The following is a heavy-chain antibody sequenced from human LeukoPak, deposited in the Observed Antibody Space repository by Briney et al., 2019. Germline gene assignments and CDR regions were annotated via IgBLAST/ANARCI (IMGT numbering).Heavy chain of an antibody. D-gene: IGHD3-10*01. CDR1: RFIFSDYD. V-gene: IGHV3-64*01. Sequence: GGSLRLSCAASRFIFSDYDVHWVRQAPGKGLEFVSAITSNGGRTFYANSVKGRFTISRDNSKNALYLQMDSLRDDDMAVYYCARGAASGGYDYWGQGALVTVSS. CDR3: ARGAASGGYDY. CDR2: ITSNGGRT. J-gene: IGHJ4*02.